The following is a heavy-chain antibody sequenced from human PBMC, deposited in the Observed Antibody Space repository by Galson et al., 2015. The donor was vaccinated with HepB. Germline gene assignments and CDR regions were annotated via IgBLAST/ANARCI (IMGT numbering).Heavy chain of an antibody. Sequence: SLRLSCAASGFTVSSNYMSWVRQAPGKGLEWVSVIYRGGSTYYADSVKGRFTISRDNSKNTRYIQMNSLSAEDTAVYSCARDRQRLYGSGSYVYWGQGNLFTVSS. J-gene: IGHJ4*02. CDR3: ARDRQRLYGSGSYVY. CDR2: IYRGGST. V-gene: IGHV3-66*02. CDR1: GFTVSSNY. D-gene: IGHD3-10*01.